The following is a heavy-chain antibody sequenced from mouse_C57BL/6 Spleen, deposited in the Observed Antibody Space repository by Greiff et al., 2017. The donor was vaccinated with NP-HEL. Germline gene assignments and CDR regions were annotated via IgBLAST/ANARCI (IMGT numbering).Heavy chain of an antibody. CDR2: IRNKANGYTT. J-gene: IGHJ2*01. CDR1: GFTFTDYY. Sequence: EVKLMESGGGLVQPGGSLSLSCAASGFTFTDYYMSWVRQPPGKALEWLGFIRNKANGYTTEYSASVKGRFTISSDNSQTILYLQMNALRAEDSATYYCARYPPTIVTYYFDYWGQDTTLTVSS. V-gene: IGHV7-3*01. D-gene: IGHD2-5*01. CDR3: ARYPPTIVTYYFDY.